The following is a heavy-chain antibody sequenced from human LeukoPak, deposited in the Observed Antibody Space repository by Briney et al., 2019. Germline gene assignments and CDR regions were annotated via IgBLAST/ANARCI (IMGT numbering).Heavy chain of an antibody. V-gene: IGHV3-21*01. CDR2: ISSSSSYI. Sequence: PGGSLRLSCAASGFTFSSYSMNWVRQAPGKGLEWVSSISSSSSYIYYADSVKGRFTISRDNAKNSLYLQMNSLRAEDTAVYYCARGDYGDYAFDIWGQGTMVTVSS. CDR3: ARGDYGDYAFDI. CDR1: GFTFSSYS. J-gene: IGHJ3*02. D-gene: IGHD4-17*01.